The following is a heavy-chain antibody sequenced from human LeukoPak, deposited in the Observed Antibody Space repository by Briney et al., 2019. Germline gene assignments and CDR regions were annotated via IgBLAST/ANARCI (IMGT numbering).Heavy chain of an antibody. CDR2: IYYSGST. V-gene: IGHV4-59*01. Sequence: TSETLSLTCTVSGGSISSYYWSWIRQPPGKGLEWIGYIYYSGSTNYNPSLKSRVTISVDTSKNQFSLKLSSVTAADTAVYYCARPRRGKAFDIWGQGTMVTVSS. J-gene: IGHJ3*02. CDR3: ARPRRGKAFDI. D-gene: IGHD3-16*01. CDR1: GGSISSYY.